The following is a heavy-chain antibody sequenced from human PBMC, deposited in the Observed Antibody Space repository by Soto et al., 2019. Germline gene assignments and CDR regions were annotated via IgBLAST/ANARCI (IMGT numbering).Heavy chain of an antibody. CDR3: ARDGYDGSGSPYPAY. Sequence: LSETLSLTCSVSGGSMSEYFWSWIRQSPGKGLEWIGYIYYLGSTDYNPSLKSRVTISVDTSKRQFSLRLTSVTAADTAVYYCARDGYDGSGSPYPAYWGPGTQVTVS. J-gene: IGHJ4*02. D-gene: IGHD3-10*01. CDR2: IYYLGST. V-gene: IGHV4-59*12. CDR1: GGSMSEYF.